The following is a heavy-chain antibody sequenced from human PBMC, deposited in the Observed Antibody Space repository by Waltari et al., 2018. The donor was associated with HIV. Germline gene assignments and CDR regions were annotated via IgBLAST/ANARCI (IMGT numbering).Heavy chain of an antibody. V-gene: IGHV3-49*05. CDR2: NRSKTYGGTT. CDR1: GFTFGDYA. CDR3: TRDANDFWSGYYNY. D-gene: IGHD3-3*01. J-gene: IGHJ4*02. Sequence: EVQLVESGGGLVKPGRSLRLSCTASGFTFGDYALSWFRQAPGKGLWWVCVNRSKTYGGTTEYAASVKGRITISRDDSKSIAYLQMNSLKTEDTDVYYCTRDANDFWSGYYNYWGQGTLVTVSS.